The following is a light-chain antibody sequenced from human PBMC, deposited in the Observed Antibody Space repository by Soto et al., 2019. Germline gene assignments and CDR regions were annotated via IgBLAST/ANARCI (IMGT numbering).Light chain of an antibody. Sequence: DIQMTQSPSSLSPSVGDRVTITCRASRSISDWLAWYHQKPGNAPELLISDASSLESGVPSRFSGSGSGTDFTLTISSLQPEDFATYYCQQSYSKTFGQGTKVDIK. CDR3: QQSYSKT. V-gene: IGKV1-39*01. CDR2: DAS. CDR1: RSISDW. J-gene: IGKJ1*01.